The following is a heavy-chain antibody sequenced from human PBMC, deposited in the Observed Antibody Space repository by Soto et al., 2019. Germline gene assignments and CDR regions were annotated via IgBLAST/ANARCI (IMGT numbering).Heavy chain of an antibody. V-gene: IGHV3-30*18. CDR2: ISYDGNNK. CDR3: AKAPVPDYTAYGSCVFEL. J-gene: IGHJ1*01. CDR1: EFTFSNYA. D-gene: IGHD4-4*01. Sequence: PGGSLRLSCAASEFTFSNYAMHWVRQAPGKGLQWLAVISYDGNNKYYADSVQGRFTISRDNSKNTLYLQMNSLGAEDTAIFYCAKAPVPDYTAYGSCVFELWGRGTLVTVSS.